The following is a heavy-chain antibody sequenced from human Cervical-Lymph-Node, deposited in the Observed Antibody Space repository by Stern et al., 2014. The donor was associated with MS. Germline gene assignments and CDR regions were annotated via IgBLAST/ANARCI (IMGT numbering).Heavy chain of an antibody. J-gene: IGHJ4*02. V-gene: IGHV3-48*01. CDR1: GFTFSNYN. CDR3: ARGITIFGEGK. CDR2: ISTLGRTI. Sequence: EDQLVESGGGLVQPGGSLSLSCAGSGFTFSNYNMNWVRQAPGTGLEWLSFISTLGRTIYYADSVRGRFTISRDNANNSLYLQMTSLRAEDTAVYYCARGITIFGEGKWGQGTLVTVSS. D-gene: IGHD3-3*01.